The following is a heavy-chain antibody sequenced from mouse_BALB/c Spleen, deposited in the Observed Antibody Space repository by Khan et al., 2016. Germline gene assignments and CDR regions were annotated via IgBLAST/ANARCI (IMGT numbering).Heavy chain of an antibody. D-gene: IGHD2-3*01. CDR3: VKYDGYCFGY. CDR1: GDSITSGY. Sequence: EVQLQESGPSLVKPSQTLSLTCSVSGDSITSGYWNWIRKFPGNKLEYMGYINYSGSTYYNPSLKSRISITRDTSKNQYYLQLNSVTTEDTASYYCVKYDGYCFGYWGQGTTLTVSS. J-gene: IGHJ2*01. CDR2: INYSGST. V-gene: IGHV3-8*02.